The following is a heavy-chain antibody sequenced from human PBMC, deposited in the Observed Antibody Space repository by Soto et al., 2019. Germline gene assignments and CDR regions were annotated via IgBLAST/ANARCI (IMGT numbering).Heavy chain of an antibody. CDR2: IYYSGST. J-gene: IGHJ4*02. V-gene: IGHV4-39*02. D-gene: IGHD3-10*01. Sequence: SETLSLTCTVSGGSISSSSYYWGWIRQPPGKGLEWIGSIYYSGSTYYNPSLKSRVTISVDTSKNQFSLKLSSVTAADTAVYYCAREGLYYGDLRWGQGTLVTVSS. CDR3: AREGLYYGDLR. CDR1: GGSISSSSYY.